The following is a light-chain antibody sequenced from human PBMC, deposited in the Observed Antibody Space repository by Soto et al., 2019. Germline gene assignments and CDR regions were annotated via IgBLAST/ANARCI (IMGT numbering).Light chain of an antibody. CDR2: AVS. CDR1: QSVGSY. V-gene: IGKV1-39*01. J-gene: IGKJ2*01. CDR3: QQSYSTPHT. Sequence: DIQMTQSPSSLSASVGDRVTITCRASQSVGSYLHWYQQKPGKAPKLLIYAVSSLHSGVPSRFIGGGSGTDFTLTISSLHPEDFATYYCQQSYSTPHTFGQGTKLEI.